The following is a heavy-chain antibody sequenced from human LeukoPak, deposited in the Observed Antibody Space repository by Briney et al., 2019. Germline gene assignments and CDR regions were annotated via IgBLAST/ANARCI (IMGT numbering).Heavy chain of an antibody. V-gene: IGHV3-74*03. D-gene: IGHD3-22*01. J-gene: IGHJ4*02. CDR3: ARGTWTDYYDSSGYFPYSFDY. Sequence: GGSLRLSCAASGFTFSSYWMHWVRQAPGKGLVWVSRINSDETSTTYADSVKGRFTISRDNAKNTLYLQMNSLRAEDTAVYYCARGTWTDYYDSSGYFPYSFDYWGQGTLVTVSS. CDR2: INSDETST. CDR1: GFTFSSYW.